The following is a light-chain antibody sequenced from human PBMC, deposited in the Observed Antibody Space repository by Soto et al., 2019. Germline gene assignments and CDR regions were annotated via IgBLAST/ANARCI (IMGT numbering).Light chain of an antibody. CDR3: CSYAGSYILL. CDR1: SSDVGDYDY. J-gene: IGLJ2*01. V-gene: IGLV2-11*01. Sequence: QSALTQPRSVSGSPGQSVTISCTGTSSDVGDYDYVSWYQQHPGKAPKLIIYDVNKRPSGVPDRFSGSKSGNTASLTISGLQADDEADYYCCSYAGSYILLFGGGTKLTVL. CDR2: DVN.